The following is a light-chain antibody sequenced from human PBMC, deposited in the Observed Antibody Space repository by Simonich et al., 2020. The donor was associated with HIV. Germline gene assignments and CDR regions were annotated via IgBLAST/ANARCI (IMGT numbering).Light chain of an antibody. CDR2: SAS. Sequence: DIQMNQSPSTLSASVGDRVTITCRASQSISSWLAWYQQKPGKAPNLLIYSASTLQRGVPSRFSGSGSGTDFTLTISSLEPEDFAVYYCQQRSNWPPWTFGQGTKVEIK. CDR3: QQRSNWPPWT. V-gene: IGKV1-5*01. CDR1: QSISSW. J-gene: IGKJ1*01.